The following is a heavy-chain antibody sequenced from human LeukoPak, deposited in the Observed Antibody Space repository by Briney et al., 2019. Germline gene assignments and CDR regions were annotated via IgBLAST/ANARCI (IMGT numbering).Heavy chain of an antibody. CDR3: ARPSQDDYGDYILWY. CDR1: GYSFTSYW. J-gene: IGHJ4*02. Sequence: GESLKISCKGSGYSFTSYWIGWVRQMPGKGLEWMGIIYPGDSDTRYSPSFQGQVTISADKSISTAYLQWSSLKASDTAMYYCARPSQDDYGDYILWYWGQGTLVTVSS. CDR2: IYPGDSDT. D-gene: IGHD4-17*01. V-gene: IGHV5-51*01.